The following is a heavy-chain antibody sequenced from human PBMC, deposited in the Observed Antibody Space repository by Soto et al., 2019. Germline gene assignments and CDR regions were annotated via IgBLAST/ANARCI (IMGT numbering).Heavy chain of an antibody. D-gene: IGHD3-10*01. CDR1: GFTFSSYQ. J-gene: IGHJ4*02. Sequence: HPGGSLRLSCAASGFTFSSYQMSWVRQAPGKGLEWVANIKQDGSEEYYVDSVKGRFTISRDNAKNSLYLQMNSLRAEDTAVYYCARVAPYYYGSGSYYFDYWGQGTLVTVS. CDR3: ARVAPYYYGSGSYYFDY. V-gene: IGHV3-7*01. CDR2: IKQDGSEE.